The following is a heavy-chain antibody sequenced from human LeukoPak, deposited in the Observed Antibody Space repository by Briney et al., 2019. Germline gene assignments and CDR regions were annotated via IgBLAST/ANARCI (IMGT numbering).Heavy chain of an antibody. Sequence: PSDTLSLTCTVSGGSIRSSSYYWDWIRQPPGKGLEWIGSIYYSGSTYYNSSLKSRVSISVDTSKNQFPLKLSSVTAADTAVYYCARVVRRATTTPIKYYYYYYMDVWGKGTTVTISS. D-gene: IGHD5-12*01. J-gene: IGHJ6*03. CDR2: IYYSGST. V-gene: IGHV4-39*06. CDR3: ARVVRRATTTPIKYYYYYYMDV. CDR1: GGSIRSSSYY.